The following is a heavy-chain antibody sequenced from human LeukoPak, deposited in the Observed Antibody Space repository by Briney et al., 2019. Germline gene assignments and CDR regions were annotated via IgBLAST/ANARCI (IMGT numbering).Heavy chain of an antibody. V-gene: IGHV3-23*01. J-gene: IGHJ4*02. CDR3: AKSRSPGFDY. CDR2: FSGRGGST. Sequence: GGSLRLSCAASGFTFSTYNMNWVRQAPGKGLEWVSAFSGRGGSTYYADSVKGRFTISRDNSKNTLYLQMNSLRAEDTAVYYCAKSRSPGFDYWGQGTLVTVSS. CDR1: GFTFSTYN.